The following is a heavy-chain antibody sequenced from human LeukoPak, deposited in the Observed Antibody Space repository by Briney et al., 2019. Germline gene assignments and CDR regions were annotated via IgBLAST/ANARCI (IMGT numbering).Heavy chain of an antibody. Sequence: SETLSLTCTVSGGSISSGGYYWSWIRQHPGKGLEWIGYIYYSGSTYYNPSLKSRVTISVDTSKNQFSLKLSSVTAADTAVYYCARASSLWFGELSGAFDIWAKGQWSPSLQ. J-gene: IGHJ3*02. D-gene: IGHD3-10*01. CDR1: GGSISSGGYY. CDR3: ARASSLWFGELSGAFDI. CDR2: IYYSGST. V-gene: IGHV4-31*03.